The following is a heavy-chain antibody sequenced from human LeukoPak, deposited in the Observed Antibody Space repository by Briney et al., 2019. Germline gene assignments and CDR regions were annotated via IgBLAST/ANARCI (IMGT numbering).Heavy chain of an antibody. D-gene: IGHD6-13*01. V-gene: IGHV3-21*01. CDR1: GFTVSSSY. CDR3: ATAAGKTFDY. J-gene: IGHJ4*02. CDR2: ISSSSSYI. Sequence: GGSLRLSCTATGFTVSSSYMSWVRQAPGKGLEWVSSISSSSSYIYYADSVKGRFTISRDNAKNSLYLQMNSLRAEDTAVYYCATAAGKTFDYWGQGTLVTVSS.